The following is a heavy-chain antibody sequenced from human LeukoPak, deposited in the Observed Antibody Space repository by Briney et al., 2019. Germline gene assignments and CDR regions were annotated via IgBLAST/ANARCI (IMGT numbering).Heavy chain of an antibody. CDR2: ISYDRSNK. D-gene: IGHD1-26*01. CDR3: AKDELSGSYGEYYFDY. CDR1: GFTFSSYG. J-gene: IGHJ4*02. Sequence: GGSLRLSCAASGFTFSSYGMHWVRQAPGKGLEWVAVISYDRSNKYYADSVKGRFTISRDNSKNTLYLQMNSLRAEDTAVYYCAKDELSGSYGEYYFDYWGQGTLVTVSS. V-gene: IGHV3-30*18.